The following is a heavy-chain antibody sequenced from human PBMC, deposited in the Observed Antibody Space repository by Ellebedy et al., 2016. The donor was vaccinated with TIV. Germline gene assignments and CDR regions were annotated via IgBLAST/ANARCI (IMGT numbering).Heavy chain of an antibody. CDR1: GYIFTSYY. Sequence: ASVKVSXKASGYIFTSYYMHWVRQAPGQGLEWMGIINPSGGRTSYAQKFQGRVTMTRDTSTSTVYMEPSSLRSEDTAVYYCARDLFGGVTADYWGQGTLVTVSS. J-gene: IGHJ4*02. D-gene: IGHD3-16*01. CDR3: ARDLFGGVTADY. V-gene: IGHV1-46*01. CDR2: INPSGGRT.